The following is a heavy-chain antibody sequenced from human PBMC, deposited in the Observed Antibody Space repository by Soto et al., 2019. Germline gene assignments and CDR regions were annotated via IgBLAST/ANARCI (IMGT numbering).Heavy chain of an antibody. CDR3: ARMYSSGWYPGYYYGMDV. CDR2: TYYRSKWYN. V-gene: IGHV6-1*01. Sequence: SQTLSLTCALSGDSVSSNSAAWNWIRQSPSRGLEWLGRTYYRSKWYNDYAVSVKSRITINPDTSKNQFSLQLNSVTPEDTAVYYCARMYSSGWYPGYYYGMDVWGQGTTVTVSS. J-gene: IGHJ6*02. D-gene: IGHD6-19*01. CDR1: GDSVSSNSAA.